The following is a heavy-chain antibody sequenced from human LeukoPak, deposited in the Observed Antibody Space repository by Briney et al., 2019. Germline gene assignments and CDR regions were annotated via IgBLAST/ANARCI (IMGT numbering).Heavy chain of an antibody. Sequence: PGGSLRLSCAASGFTFSSYAMSWVRQAPGKGLEWVSAISGSGGSTYYADSVKGRFTISRDNSKNTLYLQMNSLRAEDTAVYYCAKQKPIYYYDSSGYSVCFDYWGQGTLVTVSS. V-gene: IGHV3-23*01. J-gene: IGHJ4*02. CDR3: AKQKPIYYYDSSGYSVCFDY. CDR1: GFTFSSYA. D-gene: IGHD3-22*01. CDR2: ISGSGGST.